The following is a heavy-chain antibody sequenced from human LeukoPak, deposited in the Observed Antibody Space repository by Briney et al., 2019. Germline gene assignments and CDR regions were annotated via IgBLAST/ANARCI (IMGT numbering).Heavy chain of an antibody. J-gene: IGHJ3*02. D-gene: IGHD3-22*01. Sequence: GASVKVSCKASGYTFTGYYMHWVRQAPGQGLEWMGWINPNSGGTNYAQKFQGRVTMTRDASISTAYMELSRLRSDDTAVYYCARDMFTMTRAFDIWGQGTMVTVSS. CDR2: INPNSGGT. CDR3: ARDMFTMTRAFDI. V-gene: IGHV1-2*02. CDR1: GYTFTGYY.